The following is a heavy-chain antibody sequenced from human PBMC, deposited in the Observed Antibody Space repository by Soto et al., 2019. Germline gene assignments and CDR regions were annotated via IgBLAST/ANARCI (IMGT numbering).Heavy chain of an antibody. Sequence: SETLSLTCAVSGGSISSGGYSWSWIRQPPGKGLEWIGYIYHSGSTYYNPSLKSRVTISVDRSKNQFSLKLSSVTAADTAVYYCARGGVDYYDSSGYYFSPYYFDYWGQGNLVTVSS. CDR3: ARGGVDYYDSSGYYFSPYYFDY. V-gene: IGHV4-30-2*01. D-gene: IGHD3-22*01. J-gene: IGHJ4*02. CDR2: IYHSGST. CDR1: GGSISSGGYS.